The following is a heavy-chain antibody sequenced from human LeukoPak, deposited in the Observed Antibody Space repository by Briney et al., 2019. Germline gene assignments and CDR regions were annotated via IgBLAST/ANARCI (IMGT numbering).Heavy chain of an antibody. Sequence: SETLSLTCAVYGGSFSGYYWSWIRQPPGKGLEWIGEINHSGTTFYNPSLKSRLTISVDPSKNQFSVRLNSVTAADTALYYCARQSRSTSWFSGGPNALNWFDSWAQGTLVTVSS. CDR3: ARQSRSTSWFSGGPNALNWFDS. J-gene: IGHJ5*01. CDR2: INHSGTT. CDR1: GGSFSGYY. V-gene: IGHV4-34*01. D-gene: IGHD6-13*01.